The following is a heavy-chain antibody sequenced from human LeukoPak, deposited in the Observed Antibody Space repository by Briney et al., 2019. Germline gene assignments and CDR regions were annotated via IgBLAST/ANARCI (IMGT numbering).Heavy chain of an antibody. J-gene: IGHJ3*02. CDR1: GGSISSYY. CDR2: IYYSGST. V-gene: IGHV4-59*01. D-gene: IGHD1-14*01. Sequence: SETLSLTCTVSGGSISSYYWSWIRQPPGKGLEWIGYIYYSGSTNYNPSLKSRVTISVDTSKNQFSLKLSSVTAADTAVYYCVRAVTGAFDIWGQGTMVTVSS. CDR3: VRAVTGAFDI.